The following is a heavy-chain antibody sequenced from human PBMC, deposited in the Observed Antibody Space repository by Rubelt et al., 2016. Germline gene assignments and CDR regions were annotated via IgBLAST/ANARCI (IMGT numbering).Heavy chain of an antibody. CDR2: IYYSGST. Sequence: QLQLQESGPGLVKPSETLSLTCTVSGGSISSGGYYWSWIRQHPGKGLEWIGYIYYSGSTYYNPSLNSLVTISVDPAKNQFSLKLSSVTAADTAVYYCAMSIVVVTAISADAFDIWGQGTMVTVSS. D-gene: IGHD2-21*02. J-gene: IGHJ3*02. CDR1: GGSISSGGYY. V-gene: IGHV4-31*01. CDR3: AMSIVVVTAISADAFDI.